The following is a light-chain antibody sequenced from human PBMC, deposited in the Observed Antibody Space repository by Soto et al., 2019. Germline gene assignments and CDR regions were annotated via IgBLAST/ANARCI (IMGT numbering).Light chain of an antibody. J-gene: IGKJ1*01. V-gene: IGKV3-20*01. CDR2: GTS. Sequence: EIVLTQSPGSLSLSLGERATLSCRASQSVDSAFFAWYQQKPGQPPRLLIFGTSRRATGIPDRFSGSGSGNDFTLTISRREPEDCAVYYCKQFASALTFGQGTKVEI. CDR3: KQFASALT. CDR1: QSVDSAF.